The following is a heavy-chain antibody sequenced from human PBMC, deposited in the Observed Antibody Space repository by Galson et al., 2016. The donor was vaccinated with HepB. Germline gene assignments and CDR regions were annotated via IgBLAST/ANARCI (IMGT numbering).Heavy chain of an antibody. V-gene: IGHV3-33*01. J-gene: IGHJ5*02. CDR1: GFTFSDYG. CDR2: IWHDGSQK. Sequence: SLRLSCAASGFTFSDYGMHWVRQPPGKGLEWVASIWHDGSQKFYADSVKGRFTISRDNSKNTVHLQMNSLRAVDTAVYYCARELGAGYTTWFDTWGQGTLVTVSS. D-gene: IGHD1-1*01. CDR3: ARELGAGYTTWFDT.